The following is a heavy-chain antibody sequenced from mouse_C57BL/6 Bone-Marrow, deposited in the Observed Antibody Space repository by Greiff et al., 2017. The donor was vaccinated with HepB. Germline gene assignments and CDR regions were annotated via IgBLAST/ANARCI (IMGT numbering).Heavy chain of an antibody. CDR2: IHPNSGST. J-gene: IGHJ1*03. D-gene: IGHD1-1*01. CDR3: ARSTTGPYFDV. CDR1: GYTFTSYW. Sequence: QVQLKQPGAELVKPGASVKLSCKASGYTFTSYWMHWVKQRPGQGLEWIGMIHPNSGSTNYNEKFKSKATLTVDKSSSTAYMQLSSLTSEDSAVYYCARSTTGPYFDVWGTGTTVTVSS. V-gene: IGHV1-64*01.